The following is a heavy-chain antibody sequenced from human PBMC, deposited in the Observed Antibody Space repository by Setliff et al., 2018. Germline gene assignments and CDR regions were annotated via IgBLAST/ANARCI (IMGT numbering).Heavy chain of an antibody. CDR1: GGSFSGYY. V-gene: IGHV4-34*01. CDR2: INHSGIT. J-gene: IGHJ4*02. Sequence: SETLSLTCAVYGGSFSGYYWTWICQSPGRGLEWIGEINHSGITNYNPSLKSRLTIAVDTSKNEFSLILASVTAADTAVYYCARGGFFGYNADFWGQGALVTVSS. CDR3: ARGGFFGYNADF. D-gene: IGHD3-3*01.